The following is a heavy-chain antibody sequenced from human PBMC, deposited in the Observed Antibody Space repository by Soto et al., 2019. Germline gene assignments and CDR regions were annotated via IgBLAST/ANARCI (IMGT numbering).Heavy chain of an antibody. CDR3: AGGSGYYRDFDY. J-gene: IGHJ4*02. V-gene: IGHV2-70*04. D-gene: IGHD3-22*01. CDR2: IDWDDDK. CDR1: GFSLSTSGMR. Sequence: SGPTLVNPTQTLTLTCTFSGFSLSTSGMRVSWIRQPPGKALEWLARIDWDDDKFYSTSLKTRLTISKDTSKNQVVLTMTNMDPVDTATYYCAGGSGYYRDFDYWGQGTLVTVSS.